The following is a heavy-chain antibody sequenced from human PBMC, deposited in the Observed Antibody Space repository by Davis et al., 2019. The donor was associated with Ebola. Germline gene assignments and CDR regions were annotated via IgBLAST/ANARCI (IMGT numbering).Heavy chain of an antibody. V-gene: IGHV3-30*04. J-gene: IGHJ6*04. CDR1: GFIFSGYG. CDR2: ISNDGTDK. CDR3: ARVSLSTRNYYGLDV. Sequence: GESLKISCVVSGFIFSGYGVHWVRRAPGKGLEWVALISNDGTDKDYADSVKGRFTISRENSQNTVYLQINSLRAEDTAMYYCARVSLSTRNYYGLDVWGEGTTVTVSS. D-gene: IGHD5/OR15-5a*01.